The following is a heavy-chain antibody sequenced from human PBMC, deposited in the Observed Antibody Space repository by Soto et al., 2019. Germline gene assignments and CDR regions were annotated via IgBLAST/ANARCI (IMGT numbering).Heavy chain of an antibody. D-gene: IGHD5-12*01. CDR2: ISGSVGST. CDR1: GFTFSDHG. V-gene: IGHV3-23*01. Sequence: PGVSLRLSCTASGFTFSDHGMHWVRQAPGKGLEWVSSISGSVGSTFYADSVKGRFTISRDNSMNTLYLQMNSLRAEDTAVYYCARDHDGYNYYFDYWGQGTLVTVS. J-gene: IGHJ4*02. CDR3: ARDHDGYNYYFDY.